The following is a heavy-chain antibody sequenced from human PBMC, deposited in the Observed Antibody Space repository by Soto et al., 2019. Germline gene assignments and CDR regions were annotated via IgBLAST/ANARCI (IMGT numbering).Heavy chain of an antibody. CDR1: GYTFTSYA. J-gene: IGHJ6*02. Sequence: ASVKVSCKASGYTFTSYAMHWVRQAPGQRLEWMGWINAGSGNTKYSQKLQGRVTITRDTSASTAYMELSSLRSEDTAVYYCARSVCLTIFGVVIPPTYYYYGMDVWGQGTTVTVSS. D-gene: IGHD3-3*01. V-gene: IGHV1-3*01. CDR3: ARSVCLTIFGVVIPPTYYYYGMDV. CDR2: INAGSGNT.